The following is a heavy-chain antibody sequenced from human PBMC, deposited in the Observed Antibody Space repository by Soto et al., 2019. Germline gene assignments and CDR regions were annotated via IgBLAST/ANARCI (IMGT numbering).Heavy chain of an antibody. CDR2: IIPILGIA. D-gene: IGHD2-2*01. CDR1: GGTFSSYT. V-gene: IGHV1-69*02. J-gene: IGHJ4*02. CDR3: AVPAAQWAREYYFDY. Sequence: QVQLVQSGAEVKKPGSSVKVSCKASGGTFSSYTISWVRQAPGQGLEWMGRIIPILGIANYAQKFQGRVTITADKSTSTAYMELSSLRSEDTAVYYCAVPAAQWAREYYFDYWGQGTLVTVSS.